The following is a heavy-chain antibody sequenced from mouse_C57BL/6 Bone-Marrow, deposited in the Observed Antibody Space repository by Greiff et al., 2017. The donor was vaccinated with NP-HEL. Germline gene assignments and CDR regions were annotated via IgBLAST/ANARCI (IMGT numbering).Heavy chain of an antibody. CDR3: TTDLLWLRQRFAY. CDR2: IDPENGDT. V-gene: IGHV14-4*01. CDR1: GFNIKDDY. Sequence: DVKLVESGAELVRPGASVKLSCTASGFNIKDDYMHWVKQRPEQGLEWIGWIDPENGDTEYASKFQGKATITADTSSNTAYLQLSSLTSEDTAVYYCTTDLLWLRQRFAYWGQGTLVTVSA. D-gene: IGHD2-2*01. J-gene: IGHJ3*01.